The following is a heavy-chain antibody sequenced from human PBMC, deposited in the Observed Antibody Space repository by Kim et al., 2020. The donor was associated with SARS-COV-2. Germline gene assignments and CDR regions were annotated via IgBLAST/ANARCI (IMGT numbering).Heavy chain of an antibody. D-gene: IGHD3-22*01. Sequence: GGSLRLSCAASGFTFSSYAMSWVRQAPGKGLEWVSAISGSGGSTYYADSVKGRFTISRDNSKNTLYLQMNSLRAEDTAVYYCASQVLYYDRDITPHDAFDIWGQGTMVTVSS. CDR3: ASQVLYYDRDITPHDAFDI. CDR2: ISGSGGST. V-gene: IGHV3-23*01. J-gene: IGHJ3*02. CDR1: GFTFSSYA.